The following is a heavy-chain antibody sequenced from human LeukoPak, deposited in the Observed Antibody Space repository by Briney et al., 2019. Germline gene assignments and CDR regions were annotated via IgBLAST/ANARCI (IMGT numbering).Heavy chain of an antibody. J-gene: IGHJ4*02. CDR3: ARRYGSGSSGTFDY. CDR2: IYYSGST. D-gene: IGHD3-10*01. Sequence: SETLSLTCTVSGGSISGSNYYWGWIRQPPGKGLEWIGSIYYSGSTYYNPSLKSRVTIFVDTSKNQFSLKLSSVTAADTAVYYCARRYGSGSSGTFDYWGQGTLVTVSS. V-gene: IGHV4-39*07. CDR1: GGSISGSNYY.